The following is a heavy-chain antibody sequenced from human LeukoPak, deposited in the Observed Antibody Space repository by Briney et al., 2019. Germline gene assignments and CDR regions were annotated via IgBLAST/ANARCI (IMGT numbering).Heavy chain of an antibody. Sequence: GGSLRLSCAASGFTFSSYGMHWVRQAPGKGLEWVSTISGSGGSTYYADSVKGRFTVSRDNSKNTLYLQINSLTAEDTAVFYCAKYCGGSCYSGFDYWGQGTLVTVSS. D-gene: IGHD2-15*01. CDR2: ISGSGGST. V-gene: IGHV3-23*01. CDR1: GFTFSSYG. J-gene: IGHJ4*02. CDR3: AKYCGGSCYSGFDY.